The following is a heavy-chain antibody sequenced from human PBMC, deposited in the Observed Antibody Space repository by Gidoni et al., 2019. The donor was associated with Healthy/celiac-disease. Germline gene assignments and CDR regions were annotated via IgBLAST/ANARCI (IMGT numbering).Heavy chain of an antibody. J-gene: IGHJ6*02. CDR3: ARDTAMGGYYYYGMDV. Sequence: QVQLVESGGCLVKPGGSLRLSCAASGCTFSDYYMSRIRQAPGKGLEWFSYISSSDSTIYYADSVKGLFTISRDNAKNSLYLQMNSLRAEDTAVDYCARDTAMGGYYYYGMDVWGQGTTVTVSS. V-gene: IGHV3-11*01. CDR1: GCTFSDYY. D-gene: IGHD5-18*01. CDR2: ISSSDSTI.